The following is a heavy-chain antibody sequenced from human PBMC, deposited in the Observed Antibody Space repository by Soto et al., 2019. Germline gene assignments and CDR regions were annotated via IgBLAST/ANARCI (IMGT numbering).Heavy chain of an antibody. CDR2: INHSGST. V-gene: IGHV4-34*01. D-gene: IGHD4-17*01. Sequence: QVQLQQWGAGLLKPSETLSLTCAVYGGSFSGYYWSWIRQPPGKGLEWIGEINHSGSTNYNPPLKSRVTISVDTSKNQFSLKLSSVTAADTAVYYCARPYGDYLSFDYWGQGTLVTVSS. CDR3: ARPYGDYLSFDY. J-gene: IGHJ4*02. CDR1: GGSFSGYY.